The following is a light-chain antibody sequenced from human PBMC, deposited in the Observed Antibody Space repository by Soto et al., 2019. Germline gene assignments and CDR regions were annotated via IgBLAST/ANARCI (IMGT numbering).Light chain of an antibody. V-gene: IGLV3-21*02. CDR1: NIGGKS. CDR2: DDS. J-gene: IGLJ2*01. Sequence: SYVVTQPLSVSVAPGQTARITCGGNNIGGKSVHWYQQKPGQAPVLVVYDDSDRPSGIPERFSGSNSGNTATLSISRVEAGDEADYYCQVWDSSADHVVFGGGTKVTVL. CDR3: QVWDSSADHVV.